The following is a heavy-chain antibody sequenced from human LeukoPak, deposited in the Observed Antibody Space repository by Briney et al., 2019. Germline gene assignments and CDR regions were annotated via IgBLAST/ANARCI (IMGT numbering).Heavy chain of an antibody. D-gene: IGHD3-3*01. CDR2: ISAYNGNT. V-gene: IGHV1-18*01. CDR1: GYTFTSYG. Sequence: ASVKVSCKASGYTFTSYGISWVRQAPGQGLEWMGWISAYNGNTNYAQKLQGRVTMTTDTSTSTAYMELRSLRSDDTAVYYCARALSITIFGVVTVTDMDVWGQGTTVTVSS. J-gene: IGHJ6*02. CDR3: ARALSITIFGVVTVTDMDV.